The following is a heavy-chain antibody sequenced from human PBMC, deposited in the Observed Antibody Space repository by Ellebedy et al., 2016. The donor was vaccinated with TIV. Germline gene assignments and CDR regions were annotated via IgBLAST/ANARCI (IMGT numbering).Heavy chain of an antibody. V-gene: IGHV4-59*01. CDR2: IHYSVST. CDR3: ARLGLSGGYWSLFDF. Sequence: MPSETLSLTCTVSDGSTSGYYWSWIRQPPGKGLEWIGYIHYSVSTSYNPYLKSRVSISGDTPTGHFSLTLSSVTAADTAVYFCARLGLSGGYWSLFDFWGQGTLVTVSS. J-gene: IGHJ4*02. CDR1: DGSTSGYY. D-gene: IGHD3-22*01.